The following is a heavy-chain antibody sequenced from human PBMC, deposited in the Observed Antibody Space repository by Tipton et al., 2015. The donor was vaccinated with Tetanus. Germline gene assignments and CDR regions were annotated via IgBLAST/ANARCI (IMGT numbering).Heavy chain of an antibody. J-gene: IGHJ6*02. D-gene: IGHD4-17*01. CDR3: ARRTGMDV. Sequence: SLRLSCAASGFTFSSHWMSWVRQAPGKGLEWVANIKQDGSEKYYVDSVKDRFTISRDNAKNSLYLQMNSLRAEDTAVYYCARRTGMDVWGQGTTVTVSS. CDR1: GFTFSSHW. CDR2: IKQDGSEK. V-gene: IGHV3-7*01.